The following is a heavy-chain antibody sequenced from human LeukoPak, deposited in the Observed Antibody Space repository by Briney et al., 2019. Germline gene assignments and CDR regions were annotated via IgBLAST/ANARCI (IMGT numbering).Heavy chain of an antibody. V-gene: IGHV6-1*01. Sequence: SQTLSVTCAISGDSDAAWNWIRQSPSRGLEWLGRTYYRSKCYNDYAVSMKGRITINPDTAKNQFSLQLNSVTPEDTAVYYCARDVGSSGWHTFDHWGQGTLVTVSS. D-gene: IGHD6-19*01. CDR3: ARDVGSSGWHTFDH. CDR1: GDSDAA. J-gene: IGHJ4*02. CDR2: TYYRSKCYN.